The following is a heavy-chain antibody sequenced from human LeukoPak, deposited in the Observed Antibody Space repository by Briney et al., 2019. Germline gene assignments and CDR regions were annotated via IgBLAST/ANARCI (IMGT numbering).Heavy chain of an antibody. Sequence: SVKVSCKASGGTFSSYAISWVRQAPGQGLEWMGGIIPIFGTANYAQKFQGRVTITADESTSTAYMELSSLRSEDTAVYYCARDRYYYDSSAPHRFDYWGQGTLVTVSS. J-gene: IGHJ4*02. CDR1: GGTFSSYA. CDR2: IIPIFGTA. D-gene: IGHD3-22*01. CDR3: ARDRYYYDSSAPHRFDY. V-gene: IGHV1-69*13.